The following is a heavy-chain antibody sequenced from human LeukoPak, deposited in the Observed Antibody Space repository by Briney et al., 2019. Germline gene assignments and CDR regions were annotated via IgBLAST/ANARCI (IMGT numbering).Heavy chain of an antibody. CDR3: ARHTRGGEFDF. Sequence: GGSLRLSCAASGFIFGPFAMNWVRQAPGKGLVWVSRIKSDGSSTSYADSVKGRFTISRDNAKNTLYVQMNSLRAEDTAVYYCARHTRGGEFDFWGQGTLVTVSS. V-gene: IGHV3-74*01. CDR2: IKSDGSST. D-gene: IGHD2-2*01. J-gene: IGHJ4*02. CDR1: GFIFGPFA.